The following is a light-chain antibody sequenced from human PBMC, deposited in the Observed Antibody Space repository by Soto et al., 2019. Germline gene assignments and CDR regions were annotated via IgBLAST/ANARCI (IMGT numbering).Light chain of an antibody. V-gene: IGKV1-9*01. CDR2: AAS. CDR3: QQLNSYPLT. J-gene: IGKJ4*01. Sequence: DIQLTQSPSFLSASVGDRVTITCRASQDISDYLAWYQQRPGKAPKLLIYAASTLQSGVPSRVSGSGSGTEFTLTISSLQPEDFATYSCQQLNSYPLTFGGGTKVDIK. CDR1: QDISDY.